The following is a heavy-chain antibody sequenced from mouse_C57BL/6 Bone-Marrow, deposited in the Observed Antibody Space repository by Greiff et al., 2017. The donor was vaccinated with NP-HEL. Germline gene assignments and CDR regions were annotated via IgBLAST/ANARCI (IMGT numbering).Heavy chain of an antibody. CDR1: GFSFNTYA. J-gene: IGHJ4*01. D-gene: IGHD2-4*01. Sequence: EVKVIESGGGLVQPKGSLKLSCAASGFSFNTYAMNWVRQAPGKGLEWVARIRSKSNNYATYYADSVKDRFTISRDDSESMLYLQMNNLKTEDTAMYYCALIYYDFSMDYWGQGTSVTVSS. CDR3: ALIYYDFSMDY. V-gene: IGHV10-1*01. CDR2: IRSKSNNYAT.